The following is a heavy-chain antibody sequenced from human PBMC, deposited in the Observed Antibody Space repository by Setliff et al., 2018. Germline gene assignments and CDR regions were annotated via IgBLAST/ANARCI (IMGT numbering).Heavy chain of an antibody. Sequence: SETLSLTCTVSGGSISSGSYYWSWIRQPAGKGLEWIGRIYTSGSTNYNPSLKSRVTISVDTSKNQFSLKLSSVTAADTAVYYCARAFTYYNFWSGYGYGMDVWVQGTTVTVSS. V-gene: IGHV4-61*02. CDR2: IYTSGST. CDR3: ARAFTYYNFWSGYGYGMDV. J-gene: IGHJ6*02. D-gene: IGHD3-3*01. CDR1: GGSISSGSYY.